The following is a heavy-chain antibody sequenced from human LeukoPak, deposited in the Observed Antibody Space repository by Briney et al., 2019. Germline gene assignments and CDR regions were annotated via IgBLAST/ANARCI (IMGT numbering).Heavy chain of an antibody. CDR3: ARGRGYYYDSSGYRVDTYYFDY. CDR2: ISSSSSYT. Sequence: PGGSLRLSCAASGFTFSDYYMSWIRQAPGKGLEWVSYISSSSSYTNYADSVKGRFTISRDNSKNTLYLQMNSLRAEDTAVYYCARGRGYYYDSSGYRVDTYYFDYWGQGTLVTVSS. V-gene: IGHV3-11*06. CDR1: GFTFSDYY. D-gene: IGHD3-22*01. J-gene: IGHJ4*02.